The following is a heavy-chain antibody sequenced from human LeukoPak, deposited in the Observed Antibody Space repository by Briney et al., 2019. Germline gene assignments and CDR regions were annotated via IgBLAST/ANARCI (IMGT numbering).Heavy chain of an antibody. D-gene: IGHD2-15*01. CDR1: GFIFSGYG. V-gene: IGHV3-30-3*01. CDR2: ISYDGSKK. Sequence: GRSLRLSCAASGFIFSGYGMHWVRQAPGKGLEWVAVISYDGSKKYYADSVKGRFIISRDNSKNSLYLQMNSLRTEDTAVFYCARDMPCGGSCYWTYGMDVWGQGTTVTVSS. CDR3: ARDMPCGGSCYWTYGMDV. J-gene: IGHJ6*02.